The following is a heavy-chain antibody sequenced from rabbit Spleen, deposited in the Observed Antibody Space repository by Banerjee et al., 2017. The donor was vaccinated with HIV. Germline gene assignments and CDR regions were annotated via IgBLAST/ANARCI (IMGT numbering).Heavy chain of an antibody. D-gene: IGHD4-1*01. CDR3: ARETSSGWGVVSYYFNL. CDR1: GFSFSNIYW. J-gene: IGHJ4*01. V-gene: IGHV1S45*01. Sequence: QQQLEESGGGLVKPGGTLTLTCTASGFSFSNIYWICWVRQAPGKGLEWIACVDSGDGDTYYANWAKGRFTISKTSSTTVTLQMTSLTAADTATYFCARETSSGWGVVSYYFNLWGPGTLVTVS. CDR2: VDSGDGDT.